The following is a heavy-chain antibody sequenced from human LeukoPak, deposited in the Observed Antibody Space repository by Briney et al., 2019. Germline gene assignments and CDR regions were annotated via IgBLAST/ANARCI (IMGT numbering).Heavy chain of an antibody. Sequence: SVKVSCKAPGGTFSSYTISWVRQAPGQGLEWMGRIIPILGIANYAQKFQGRVTITADKSTSTAYMELSSLRSEDTAVYYCARETYYDFWSGLIDPWGQGTLVTVSS. D-gene: IGHD3-3*01. J-gene: IGHJ5*02. CDR1: GGTFSSYT. CDR2: IIPILGIA. CDR3: ARETYYDFWSGLIDP. V-gene: IGHV1-69*04.